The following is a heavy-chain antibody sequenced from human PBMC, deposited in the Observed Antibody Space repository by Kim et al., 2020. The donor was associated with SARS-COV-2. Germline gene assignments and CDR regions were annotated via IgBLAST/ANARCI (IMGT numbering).Heavy chain of an antibody. CDR3: ARGDSYGYVAAAGSVDY. CDR1: GFTFSSYS. D-gene: IGHD5-18*01. Sequence: GGSLRLSCAASGFTFSSYSMNWVRQAPGKGLEWVSSISSSSSYIYYADSVKGRFTISRDNAKNSLYLQMNSLRAEDTAVYYCARGDSYGYVAAAGSVDYWGQGTLVTVSS. V-gene: IGHV3-21*01. J-gene: IGHJ4*02. CDR2: ISSSSSYI.